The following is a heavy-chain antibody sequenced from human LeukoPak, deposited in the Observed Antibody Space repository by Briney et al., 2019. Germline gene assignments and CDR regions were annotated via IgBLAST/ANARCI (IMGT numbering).Heavy chain of an antibody. CDR1: GGSFSGYY. CDR2: INHSGST. V-gene: IGHV4-34*01. D-gene: IGHD2-2*01. Sequence: PSETLSLTCAVYGGSFSGYYWSWIRQPPGKWLEWIVEINHSGSTNYNPSLKSRVTISVDTSNNQFSLKLSSVTAADTAVYYCARGQYQRLLARGNWFDPWGQGTLVTVSS. J-gene: IGHJ5*02. CDR3: ARGQYQRLLARGNWFDP.